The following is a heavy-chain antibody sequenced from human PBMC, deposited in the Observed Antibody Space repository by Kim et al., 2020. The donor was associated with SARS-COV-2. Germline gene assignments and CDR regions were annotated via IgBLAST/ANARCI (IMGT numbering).Heavy chain of an antibody. D-gene: IGHD1-26*01. J-gene: IGHJ6*02. Sequence: GESLKISCKGSGYSFTSYWIGWVRQMPGKGLEWMGIIYPGDSDTRYSPSFQGQVTISADKSISTTYLQWSSLKASDTAMYYCARSRTELWELLPQFGMDVWGQGTTVTVSS. CDR1: GYSFTSYW. CDR2: IYPGDSDT. CDR3: ARSRTELWELLPQFGMDV. V-gene: IGHV5-51*01.